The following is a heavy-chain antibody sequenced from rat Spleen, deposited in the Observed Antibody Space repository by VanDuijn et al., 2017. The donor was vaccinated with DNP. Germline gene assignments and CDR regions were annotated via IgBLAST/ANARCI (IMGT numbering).Heavy chain of an antibody. D-gene: IGHD1-12*01. CDR2: ISNTGST. CDR1: AYSITTNY. Sequence: EVQLQESGPGLVKPSQSLSLTCSVTAYSITTNYWGWIRQFPGNKMEWIGHISNTGSTTYNPSLKSQISISRDTSKNQVFLHLSSVTSEDTATYYCASPRSLAYWGQGTLVTVSS. CDR3: ASPRSLAY. V-gene: IGHV3-1*01. J-gene: IGHJ3*01.